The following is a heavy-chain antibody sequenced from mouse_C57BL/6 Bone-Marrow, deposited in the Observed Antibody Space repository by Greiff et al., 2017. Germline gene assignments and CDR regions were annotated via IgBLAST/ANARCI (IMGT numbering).Heavy chain of an antibody. CDR2: ILPGSGST. D-gene: IGHD2-14*01. CDR3: ANSYCRSYFDV. J-gene: IGHJ1*03. V-gene: IGHV1-9*01. CDR1: GYTFTGYW. Sequence: QVQLQQPGAELMKPGASVKLSCKATGYTFTGYWIEWVKQRPGHGLEWIGEILPGSGSTNYNEKFKGKATLTADTSSNTAYMRLSSLTTAESAICYCANSYCRSYFDVWGTGTTVTVSS.